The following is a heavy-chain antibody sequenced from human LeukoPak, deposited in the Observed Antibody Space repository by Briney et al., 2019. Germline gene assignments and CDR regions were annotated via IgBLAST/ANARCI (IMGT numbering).Heavy chain of an antibody. D-gene: IGHD3-10*01. CDR3: TTHYGSGSVDAFDI. J-gene: IGHJ3*02. CDR1: GSTFSNAW. V-gene: IGHV3-15*01. Sequence: GGSLRLSCAASGSTFSNAWMSWVRQAPGKGLEWVGRIKSKTDGGTTDYAAPVKGRFTISRDDSKNTLYLQMNSLKTEDTAVYYCTTHYGSGSVDAFDIWGQGTMVTVSS. CDR2: IKSKTDGGTT.